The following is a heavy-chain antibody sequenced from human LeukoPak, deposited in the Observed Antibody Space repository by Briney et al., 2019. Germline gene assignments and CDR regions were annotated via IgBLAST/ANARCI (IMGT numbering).Heavy chain of an antibody. CDR1: GFTFSSYA. D-gene: IGHD2-2*01. CDR2: ISDSGGST. Sequence: GGSLRLSCAASGFTFSSYAMSWVRKAPGKGLEGVSDISDSGGSTYYADSVKGRFTISRDNSKNTLYLKMNSLRAEDTAVYYCAKSRCSSTACPAGFYWGQGTLVTVSS. CDR3: AKSRCSSTACPAGFY. J-gene: IGHJ4*02. V-gene: IGHV3-23*01.